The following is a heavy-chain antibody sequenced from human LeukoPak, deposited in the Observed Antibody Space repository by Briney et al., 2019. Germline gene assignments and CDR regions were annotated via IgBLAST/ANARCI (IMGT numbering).Heavy chain of an antibody. CDR1: GGSISSGSYY. Sequence: SETLSLTCTVSGGSISSGSYYWSWIRQPAGKGLEWIGRIYTYESPNYNPSLKSRVTISVDTSKNQFSLKLTSVTAADTAVYFCARAPGGRRAYYMDVWGKGTTVTISS. D-gene: IGHD3-16*01. CDR3: ARAPGGRRAYYMDV. CDR2: IYTYESP. J-gene: IGHJ6*03. V-gene: IGHV4-61*02.